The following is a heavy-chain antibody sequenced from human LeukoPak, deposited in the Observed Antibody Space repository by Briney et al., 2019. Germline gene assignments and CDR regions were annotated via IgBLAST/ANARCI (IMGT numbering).Heavy chain of an antibody. V-gene: IGHV3-74*01. J-gene: IGHJ4*02. CDR1: GFTFSSYW. Sequence: GGSLRLSCAASGFTFSSYWMHWVRQAPGKGLVWVSRINSDGSSTSYADSVKGRFTISRDNAKNTLYLQMNSLRAEDTAVYYCAKDRRYDSSGYSPYYFDYWGQGTLVTVSS. CDR3: AKDRRYDSSGYSPYYFDY. D-gene: IGHD3-22*01. CDR2: INSDGSST.